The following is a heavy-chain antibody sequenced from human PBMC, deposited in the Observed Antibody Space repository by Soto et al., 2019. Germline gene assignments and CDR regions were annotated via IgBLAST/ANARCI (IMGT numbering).Heavy chain of an antibody. CDR3: ARREAPAATSGAFDI. V-gene: IGHV4-39*01. CDR1: GGSISSSSYY. CDR2: IYYSGST. Sequence: SETLSLTCTVSGGSISSSSYYWGWIRQPPGKGLEWIGSIYYSGSTYYNPSLKSRVTISVDTSKNQFSLKLSSVTAADTAVYYCARREAPAATSGAFDIWGKGTMVTVSS. J-gene: IGHJ3*02. D-gene: IGHD2-2*01.